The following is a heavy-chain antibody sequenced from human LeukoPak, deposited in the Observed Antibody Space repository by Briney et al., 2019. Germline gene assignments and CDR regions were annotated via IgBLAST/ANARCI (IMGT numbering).Heavy chain of an antibody. CDR1: GFTFSSYS. CDR2: ISSSSSYI. Sequence: GGSLRLSCAASGFTFSSYSMNWVRQAPGKGLEWVSSISSSSSYIYYADSVKGRFTISRDNAKNSLYLQMNSLRAEDTALYYCARVKTVTLHYYYYYMDVWGKGTTVTVSS. D-gene: IGHD4-11*01. V-gene: IGHV3-21*04. CDR3: ARVKTVTLHYYYYYMDV. J-gene: IGHJ6*03.